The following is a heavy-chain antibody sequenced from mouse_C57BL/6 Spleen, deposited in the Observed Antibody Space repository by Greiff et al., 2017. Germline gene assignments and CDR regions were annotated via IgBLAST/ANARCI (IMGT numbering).Heavy chain of an antibody. V-gene: IGHV1-53*01. J-gene: IGHJ1*03. Sequence: QVQLKQPGTELVKPGASVKLSCKASGYTFTSYWMHWVKQRPGQGLEWIGNINPSNGGTNYNEKFKSKATLTVDKSSSTAYMQLSSLTSEDSAVYYCARSVTVVATHWYFDVWGTGTTVTVSS. D-gene: IGHD1-1*01. CDR1: GYTFTSYW. CDR2: INPSNGGT. CDR3: ARSVTVVATHWYFDV.